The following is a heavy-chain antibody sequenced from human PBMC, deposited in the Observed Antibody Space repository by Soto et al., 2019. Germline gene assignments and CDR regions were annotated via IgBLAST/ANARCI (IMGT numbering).Heavy chain of an antibody. Sequence: EVQLVESGGGLVQPGRSLRLSCAASGFTFDDYAMHWVRQAPGKALEWVSGISWNSGSIGYADSVKGRFTISRDNAKNSLYLQMNSLRAEDTALYYCAKDRGLVLSFYFDYWGQGTLVTVSS. D-gene: IGHD6-19*01. CDR3: AKDRGLVLSFYFDY. CDR2: ISWNSGSI. J-gene: IGHJ4*02. V-gene: IGHV3-9*01. CDR1: GFTFDDYA.